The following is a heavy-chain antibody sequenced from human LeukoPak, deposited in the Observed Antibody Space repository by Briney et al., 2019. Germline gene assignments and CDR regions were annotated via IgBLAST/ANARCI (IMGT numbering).Heavy chain of an antibody. D-gene: IGHD6-6*01. CDR1: GDSISSGTYY. CDR3: ARGVGSSSSNWFDP. J-gene: IGHJ5*02. V-gene: IGHV4-61*02. CDR2: VYSSGNT. Sequence: SQTLSLTCTVSGDSISSGTYYWSWIRQPAGKGLEWIGRVYSSGNTNYNPSLKSRVTISIDTSKNRFSLKLSSVTAADTAAYYCARGVGSSSSNWFDPWGQGTLVTVSS.